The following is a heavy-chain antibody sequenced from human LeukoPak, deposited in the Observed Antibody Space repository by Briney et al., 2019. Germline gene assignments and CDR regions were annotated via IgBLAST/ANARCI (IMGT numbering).Heavy chain of an antibody. J-gene: IGHJ4*02. V-gene: IGHV4-61*02. D-gene: IGHD1-1*01. CDR1: GGSISSGSYY. CDR2: IYTSGST. Sequence: PSETLSLTCTVSGGSISSGSYYWSWIRQPAGKGLEWIGRIYTSGSTNYNPSLKSRVTISVDTSKNQFSLKLRSVTAADTAVYYCAMEDFDYWGQGTLVTVSS. CDR3: AMEDFDY.